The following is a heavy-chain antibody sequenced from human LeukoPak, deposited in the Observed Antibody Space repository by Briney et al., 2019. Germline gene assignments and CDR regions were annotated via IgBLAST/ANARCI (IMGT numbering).Heavy chain of an antibody. D-gene: IGHD4-17*01. V-gene: IGHV3-23*01. CDR3: AAGGTTTVTTLDY. Sequence: GETLRLSCAASGFTFSSYAMSWVRQAPGKGLEWVSAISGSGGSTYYADSVKGRFTISRDNSKNTLYLQMNSLRAEDTAVYYCAAGGTTTVTTLDYWGQGTLVTVS. CDR1: GFTFSSYA. CDR2: ISGSGGST. J-gene: IGHJ4*02.